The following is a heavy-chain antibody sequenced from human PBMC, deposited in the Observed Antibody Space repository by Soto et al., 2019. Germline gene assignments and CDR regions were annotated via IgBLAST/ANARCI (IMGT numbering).Heavy chain of an antibody. CDR3: ARDQRYSGYDDAFDI. CDR1: GYTFTSYG. D-gene: IGHD5-12*01. CDR2: ISAYNGNT. V-gene: IGHV1-18*01. Sequence: ASVKVSCKASGYTFTSYGISWVRQAPGQGLEWMGWISAYNGNTNYAQKLQGRVTMTTDTSTSTAYMELRSLRSDDTAVYYCARDQRYSGYDDAFDIWGQGTMVTVSS. J-gene: IGHJ3*02.